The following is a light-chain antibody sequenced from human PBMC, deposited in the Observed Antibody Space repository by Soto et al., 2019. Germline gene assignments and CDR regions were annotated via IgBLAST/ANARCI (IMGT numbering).Light chain of an antibody. V-gene: IGKV2-28*01. CDR1: QSLLHSNGYTY. J-gene: IGKJ5*01. CDR3: MQALQTPIT. Sequence: DIVMTQSPLSLPVTPGEPASISCRSSQSLLHSNGYTYLDWYLQKPGQSPQLLIYLGSSRASGVPDRFRGSGSGTDFTPKISRVEAEDVGVYYCMQALQTPITFGQGTRLEIK. CDR2: LGS.